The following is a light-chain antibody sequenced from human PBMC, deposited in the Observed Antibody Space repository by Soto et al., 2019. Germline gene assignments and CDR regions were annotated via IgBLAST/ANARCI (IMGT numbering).Light chain of an antibody. CDR2: KAS. J-gene: IGKJ2*01. V-gene: IGKV1-5*03. Sequence: DIQMTQSPSTLSASVGARVTITCRASQSISSWLAWYQQKPGKAPKLLIYKASSLESGVPSRFSGSGSGTEFTLTISSLQPDDFATYYCQQWGTFGQGTKLEIK. CDR3: QQWGT. CDR1: QSISSW.